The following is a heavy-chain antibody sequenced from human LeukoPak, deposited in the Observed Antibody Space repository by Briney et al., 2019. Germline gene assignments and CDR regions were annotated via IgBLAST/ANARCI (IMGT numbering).Heavy chain of an antibody. V-gene: IGHV3-23*01. J-gene: IGHJ3*02. CDR2: ISGSGVSV. CDR3: AKDRANSYAFDI. Sequence: GGSLRLSCAVSGFTFTSYVMSWVRQAPGKGLEWVSTISGSGVSVYYADSVKGRFTISRDNSKDTLYLQMNSLRGEDTAVYYCAKDRANSYAFDIWGQGTMVTVSS. CDR1: GFTFTSYV. D-gene: IGHD4/OR15-4a*01.